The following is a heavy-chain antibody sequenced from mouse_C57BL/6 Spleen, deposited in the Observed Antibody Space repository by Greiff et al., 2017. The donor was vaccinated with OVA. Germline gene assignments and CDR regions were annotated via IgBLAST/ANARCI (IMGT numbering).Heavy chain of an antibody. J-gene: IGHJ4*01. Sequence: VQLQQPGAELVKPGASVKLSCKASGYTFTSYWMHWVKQRPGQGLEWIGMIHPNSGSTNYNEKFKSKATLTVDKSSSTAYMQLSSLTSEDSAVYYCARGEDYSNLYYYAMDYWGQGTSVTVSS. CDR3: ARGEDYSNLYYYAMDY. V-gene: IGHV1-64*01. CDR1: GYTFTSYW. CDR2: IHPNSGST. D-gene: IGHD2-5*01.